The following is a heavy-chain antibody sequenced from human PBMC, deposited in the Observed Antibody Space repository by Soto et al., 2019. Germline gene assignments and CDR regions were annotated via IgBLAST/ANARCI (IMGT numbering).Heavy chain of an antibody. CDR2: IYYSGST. J-gene: IGHJ4*02. D-gene: IGHD3-22*01. CDR1: GGSISSGGYY. V-gene: IGHV4-31*03. Sequence: SETLSLTCTVSGGSISSGGYYWSWIRQHPGKGMEWIGYIYYSGSTYYNPSLKSRVTISVDTSKNQFSLKLSSVTAADTAVYYCARGKNYYDSSGYYYLTLDYWGQGTLVTVSS. CDR3: ARGKNYYDSSGYYYLTLDY.